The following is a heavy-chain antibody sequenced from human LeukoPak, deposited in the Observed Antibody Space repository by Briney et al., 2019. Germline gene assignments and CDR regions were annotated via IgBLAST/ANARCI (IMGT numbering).Heavy chain of an antibody. J-gene: IGHJ4*02. V-gene: IGHV4-4*02. CDR3: ARGEGSGNPRIFDY. Sequence: SETLSLTCAVSGGSISSNNWWIWVRQSPEKGLEWIGEIYHDGSTNYNPSLKSRVTISVDTSKNQFSLKLSPVTAADTAVYYCARGEGSGNPRIFDYWGQGTLVTVSS. CDR1: GGSISSNNW. D-gene: IGHD3-10*01. CDR2: IYHDGST.